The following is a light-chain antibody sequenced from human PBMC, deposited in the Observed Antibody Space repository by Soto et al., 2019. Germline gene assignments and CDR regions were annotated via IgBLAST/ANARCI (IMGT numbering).Light chain of an antibody. CDR1: SSDVGGYNY. V-gene: IGLV2-8*01. CDR3: GSYAGNKKYV. Sequence: QSVLTQPPSASGSPGQSVTISCTGTSSDVGGYNYVSWYQQHPGKAPKLIIYEVSQRPSGVSDRFSGSKSGNTASLTVSGLQSEDEADYYCGSYAGNKKYVFGTGTKVPVL. CDR2: EVS. J-gene: IGLJ1*01.